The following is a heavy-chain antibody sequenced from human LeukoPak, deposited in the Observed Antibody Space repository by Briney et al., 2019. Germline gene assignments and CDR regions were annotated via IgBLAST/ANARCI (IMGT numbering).Heavy chain of an antibody. CDR3: AKVGPVGASETYYFDY. J-gene: IGHJ4*02. D-gene: IGHD1-26*01. CDR2: IKSKADGGTI. CDR1: GFTFSNAW. V-gene: IGHV3-15*05. Sequence: GGSLRLSCATSGFTFSNAWMSWVRQAPGKGLEWVGRIKSKADGGTIDYAAPVKGRFTISRDDSKNILYLQMNSLKTEDTAVYYCAKVGPVGASETYYFDYWGQGTLVTVSS.